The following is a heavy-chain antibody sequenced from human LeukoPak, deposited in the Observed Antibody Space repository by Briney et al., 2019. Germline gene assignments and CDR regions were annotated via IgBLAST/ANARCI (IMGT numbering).Heavy chain of an antibody. D-gene: IGHD2-2*01. Sequence: PSETLSLTCTVSGGSISSSSYYWGWIRQPPGKGLEWLGSIYYSGSTYYNPSLKSRVTISVDTSKNQFSLKLSSVTAADTAVYYCAIRSYCSSTSCHDYWGQGTLVTVSS. CDR3: AIRSYCSSTSCHDY. V-gene: IGHV4-39*01. CDR2: IYYSGST. CDR1: GGSISSSSYY. J-gene: IGHJ4*02.